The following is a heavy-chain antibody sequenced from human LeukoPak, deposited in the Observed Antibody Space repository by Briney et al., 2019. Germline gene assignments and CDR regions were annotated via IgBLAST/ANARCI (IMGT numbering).Heavy chain of an antibody. V-gene: IGHV4-31*03. CDR2: IYYSGST. CDR1: GGSISSGGYY. CDR3: AKADYYYDSSGYYPDAFDI. D-gene: IGHD3-22*01. J-gene: IGHJ3*02. Sequence: TSETLSLTCTVSGGSISSGGYYWSWIRQHPGKGLEWIEYIYYSGSTYYNPSLKSRVTISVDTSKNQFSLKLSSVTAADTAVYYCAKADYYYDSSGYYPDAFDIWGQGTMVTVSS.